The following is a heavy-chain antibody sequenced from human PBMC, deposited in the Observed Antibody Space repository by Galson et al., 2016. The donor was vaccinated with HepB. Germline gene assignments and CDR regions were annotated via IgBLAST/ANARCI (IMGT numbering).Heavy chain of an antibody. CDR1: GFTFSSYA. CDR2: ISYDGYNK. CDR3: ARTYSSGWSARYGMDV. V-gene: IGHV3-30-3*01. Sequence: SLRLSCAASGFTFSSYAMHWVRPAPGKGLEWVAVISYDGYNKYYADPVKGRFTISRDHSKNTLYLQMNSLRAEDTAVYYCARTYSSGWSARYGMDVWGQGTTVTVSS. D-gene: IGHD6-19*01. J-gene: IGHJ6*02.